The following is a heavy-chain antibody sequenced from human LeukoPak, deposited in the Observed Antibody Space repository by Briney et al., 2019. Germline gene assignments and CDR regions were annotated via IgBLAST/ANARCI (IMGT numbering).Heavy chain of an antibody. CDR3: TTELNDVVAFRDQI. CDR1: GFTFSNAW. V-gene: IGHV3-15*01. Sequence: GGSLRLSCAASGFTFSNAWMSWVRQAPGKGLEWVGRIKSKTDGGTTDYAAPVKGRFTISRDDSKNALYLQMNSLKTEDTAVYYCTTELNDVVAFRDQIWGQGTLVTVSS. J-gene: IGHJ4*02. CDR2: IKSKTDGGTT. D-gene: IGHD2-21*01.